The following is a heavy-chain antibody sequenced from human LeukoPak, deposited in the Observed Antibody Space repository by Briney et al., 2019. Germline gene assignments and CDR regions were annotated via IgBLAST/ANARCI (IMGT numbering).Heavy chain of an antibody. D-gene: IGHD6-6*01. CDR2: IYSGGST. CDR3: ARSSSTWYYYMDV. J-gene: IGHJ6*03. V-gene: IGHV3-53*01. CDR1: EFTVSTNY. Sequence: GGSLRLSCAASEFTVSTNYMSWVRQAPRKGLEWVSVIYSGGSTYYADSVKGRFTISRDNSKNTLYLQMNSLRAEDTAVYYCARSSSTWYYYMDVWGKGTTVTVSS.